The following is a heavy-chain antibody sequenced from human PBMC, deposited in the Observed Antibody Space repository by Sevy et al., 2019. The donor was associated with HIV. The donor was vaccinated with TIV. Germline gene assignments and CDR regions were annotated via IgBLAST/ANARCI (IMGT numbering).Heavy chain of an antibody. Sequence: GGSLRLSCAASGFTFDDYAMHWVRQAPGKGLKWVSGISWNSGSIGYADSVKGRFTISRDNAKNSLYLQMNSLRAEDTALYYCAKGDSSSWYGTLYYYYYGMDVWGQGTTVTVSS. J-gene: IGHJ6*02. D-gene: IGHD6-13*01. V-gene: IGHV3-9*01. CDR1: GFTFDDYA. CDR3: AKGDSSSWYGTLYYYYYGMDV. CDR2: ISWNSGSI.